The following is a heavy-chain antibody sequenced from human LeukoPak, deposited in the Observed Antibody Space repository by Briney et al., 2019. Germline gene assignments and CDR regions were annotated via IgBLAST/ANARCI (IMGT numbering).Heavy chain of an antibody. V-gene: IGHV3-64*01. CDR1: GFTFSSYA. CDR2: ISSNGGST. Sequence: PGGSLRLSCAASGFTFSSYAMHWVRQAPGKGLEYVSAISSNGGSTYYANSVKGRFTISRDNSKNTLYLQMGSLRAEDMAVYYCARDRARSYADYWGQGTLVSVSS. CDR3: ARDRARSYADY. J-gene: IGHJ4*02. D-gene: IGHD1-26*01.